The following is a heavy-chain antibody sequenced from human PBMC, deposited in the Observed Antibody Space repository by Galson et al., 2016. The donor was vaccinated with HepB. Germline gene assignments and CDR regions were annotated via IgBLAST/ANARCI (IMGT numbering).Heavy chain of an antibody. CDR1: GFTFSDYY. D-gene: IGHD2-15*01. Sequence: SLRLSCAASGFTFSDYYMGWVRQAPGKGLEWITYISSSGAVKHYADSLQGRFSISRDNARNSLHLQMHSLRADDTAVYYCAKMEIAAFVHPRLVDYWGQGTLVTVSS. CDR2: ISSSGAVK. J-gene: IGHJ4*02. V-gene: IGHV3-11*01. CDR3: AKMEIAAFVHPRLVDY.